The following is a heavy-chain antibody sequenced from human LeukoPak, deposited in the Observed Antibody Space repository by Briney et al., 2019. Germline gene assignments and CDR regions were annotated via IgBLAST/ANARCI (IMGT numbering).Heavy chain of an antibody. Sequence: PGGSLRLSCAASGFTFSTYAVNWVRQAPGKGLEWVSTISGSGDSTYYADSVKGRFTISRDNSKNTLYLQMNSLRAEDTAVYYCAKDQSGENDYWGQGTLVTVSS. CDR2: ISGSGDST. D-gene: IGHD1-14*01. V-gene: IGHV3-23*01. J-gene: IGHJ4*02. CDR3: AKDQSGENDY. CDR1: GFTFSTYA.